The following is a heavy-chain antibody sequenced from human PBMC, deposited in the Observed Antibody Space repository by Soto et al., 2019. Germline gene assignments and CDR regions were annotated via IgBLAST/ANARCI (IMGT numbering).Heavy chain of an antibody. J-gene: IGHJ3*01. Sequence: PGGSLRLSCAASGFTFSNYAMSWVRQAPGKGLEWVSTISGSGGSTYYADSVKGRFTISRDNSKNTPYLQMNSLRAEDTAVYYCAKGRLGPSDAFDFWGQGTMVTVSS. CDR3: AKGRLGPSDAFDF. V-gene: IGHV3-23*01. D-gene: IGHD1-26*01. CDR2: ISGSGGST. CDR1: GFTFSNYA.